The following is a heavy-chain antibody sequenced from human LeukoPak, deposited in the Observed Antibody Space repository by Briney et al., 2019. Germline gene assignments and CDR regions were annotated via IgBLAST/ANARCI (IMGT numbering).Heavy chain of an antibody. J-gene: IGHJ4*02. CDR1: GFTFSSYA. V-gene: IGHV3-30*04. CDR3: ARAVYRSGGYYFDY. CDR2: ISYDGSDK. D-gene: IGHD6-19*01. Sequence: GGSLRLSCAASGFTFSSYAMQWVRQAPGKGLEWVAVISYDGSDKNYADSVKGRFTISRDNSMDTLYLQMNSLRAQDTAVYYCARAVYRSGGYYFDYWGQRILVTVFS.